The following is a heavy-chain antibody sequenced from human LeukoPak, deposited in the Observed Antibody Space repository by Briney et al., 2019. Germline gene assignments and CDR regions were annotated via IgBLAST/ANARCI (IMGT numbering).Heavy chain of an antibody. V-gene: IGHV3-48*03. CDR2: ISSSGSTR. CDR3: ARVTRQEYDYVWGSYPPGGYFDY. Sequence: GGSLRLSCAASGFTFSSYEMNWVRQAPGKGPEWDSYISSSGSTRYYADSVKGRFTISRDNAKNSLYLQMNSLRAEDTAVYYCARVTRQEYDYVWGSYPPGGYFDYWGQGTLVTVSS. J-gene: IGHJ4*02. D-gene: IGHD3-16*02. CDR1: GFTFSSYE.